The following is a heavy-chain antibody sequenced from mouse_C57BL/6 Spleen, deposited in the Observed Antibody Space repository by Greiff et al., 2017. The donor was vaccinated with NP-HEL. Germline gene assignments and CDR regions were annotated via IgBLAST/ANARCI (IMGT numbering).Heavy chain of an antibody. D-gene: IGHD5-1*01. CDR2: INPNNGGT. Sequence: VQLQQSGPELVKPGASVKISCKASGYTFTDYYMNWVKQSHGKSLEWIGDINPNNGGTSYNQKFKGKATLTVDKSSSTAYMELRSLTSEDSAVYYCARTYLCDYWGQGTTLTVSS. J-gene: IGHJ2*01. CDR3: ARTYLCDY. V-gene: IGHV1-26*01. CDR1: GYTFTDYY.